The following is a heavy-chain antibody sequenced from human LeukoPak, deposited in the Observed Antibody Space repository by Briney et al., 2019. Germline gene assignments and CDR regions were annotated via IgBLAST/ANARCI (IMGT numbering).Heavy chain of an antibody. V-gene: IGHV3-7*01. CDR2: IKQDGSEK. CDR1: GFTLSSYW. CDR3: ARGLAYNYDSSAYFLDY. Sequence: PGGSLRLSCAASGFTLSSYWMSWVRQAPGKGLEWVANIKQDGSEKYYVDSVKGRFTISRDNSKNTLYLQMNSLRAEDTAVYYCARGLAYNYDSSAYFLDYWGQGTLVTVSS. J-gene: IGHJ4*02. D-gene: IGHD3-22*01.